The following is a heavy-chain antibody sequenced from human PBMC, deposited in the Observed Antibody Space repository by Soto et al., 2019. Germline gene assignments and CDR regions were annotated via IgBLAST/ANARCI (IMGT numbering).Heavy chain of an antibody. V-gene: IGHV1-3*01. D-gene: IGHD3-10*01. CDR3: ARDVGAFDI. CDR2: IKPGNRNT. J-gene: IGHJ3*02. Sequence: QVQLVQSGAEVKKPGASVKVSCKASGYTFTNYPMHWVRQAPGQRIEWMGWIKPGNRNTKYSQKFQGRVTITRDTSASTAYMELSSLRSEDTAVYYCARDVGAFDIWGQGTMVTVSS. CDR1: GYTFTNYP.